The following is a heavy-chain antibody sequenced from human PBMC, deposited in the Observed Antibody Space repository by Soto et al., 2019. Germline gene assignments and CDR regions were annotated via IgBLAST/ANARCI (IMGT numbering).Heavy chain of an antibody. Sequence: QVQLQESGPGLVKPSGTLSLTCAVSGGSISTSDWWNWVRQPPGKGLEWIGEISHSGSTHYNPSLQSRVTIPLDKSKSQFSLRVPSVTAADTAVYYCARGRDYGSAPAFDPWGQGTLVTVSS. CDR2: ISHSGST. CDR1: GGSISTSDW. V-gene: IGHV4-4*02. J-gene: IGHJ5*02. D-gene: IGHD3-10*01. CDR3: ARGRDYGSAPAFDP.